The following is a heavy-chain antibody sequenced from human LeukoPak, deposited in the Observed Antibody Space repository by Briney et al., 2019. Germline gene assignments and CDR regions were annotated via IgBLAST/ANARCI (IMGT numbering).Heavy chain of an antibody. Sequence: PGGSLRLSCAASGFTVSSNYMSWVRQAPGKGLEWVSVIYSGGSTYYADSVKGRFTISRDNSKNTLYLQMNSLRAEDTAVCYCARGFGPNAFGIWGQGTMVTVSS. CDR1: GFTVSSNY. D-gene: IGHD3-3*01. CDR2: IYSGGST. CDR3: ARGFGPNAFGI. V-gene: IGHV3-66*01. J-gene: IGHJ3*02.